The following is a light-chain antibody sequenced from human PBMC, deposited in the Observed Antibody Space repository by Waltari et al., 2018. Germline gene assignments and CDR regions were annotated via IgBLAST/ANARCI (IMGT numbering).Light chain of an antibody. CDR1: QTVLHSSNNNNF. CDR2: WAS. J-gene: IGKJ1*01. CDR3: QQYYSSPRT. Sequence: DIVMTQSADSLAVSLGDRATINCTSIQTVLHSSNNNNFLSWYQQKPGQPPKVLIYWASTREYGVPDRFSGSGSGTDFTLTISSLQAEDVAVYYCQQYYSSPRTFGQGTRVEIK. V-gene: IGKV4-1*01.